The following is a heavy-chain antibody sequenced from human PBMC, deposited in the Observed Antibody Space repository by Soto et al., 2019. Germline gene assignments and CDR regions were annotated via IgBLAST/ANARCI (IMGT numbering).Heavy chain of an antibody. V-gene: IGHV1-2*02. D-gene: IGHD3-9*01. Sequence: ASVKVSCKASGYTFIDYYMHWVRQAPGQGFEWLGRISPKSGATNYAQKFQGRVTMTWDTSLNTAYMELSSLISEDTAVCYCARPPGYISDWYYFDLWGQGTLVTVSS. J-gene: IGHJ4*02. CDR3: ARPPGYISDWYYFDL. CDR1: GYTFIDYY. CDR2: ISPKSGAT.